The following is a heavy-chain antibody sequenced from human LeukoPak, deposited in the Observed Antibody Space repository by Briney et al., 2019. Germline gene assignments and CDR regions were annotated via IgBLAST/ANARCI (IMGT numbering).Heavy chain of an antibody. CDR1: GGSISSGGYY. CDR3: ARGVRVATTPTFDY. D-gene: IGHD5-24*01. Sequence: MSSQTLSLTCTVSGGSISSGGYYWSWIRQHPGKGLEWIGYIYYSGSTYYNPSLKSRVTISVDTSKNQFSLKLTSVTAADSAAYYCARGVRVATTPTFDYWGQGTLVTVSS. J-gene: IGHJ4*02. V-gene: IGHV4-31*03. CDR2: IYYSGST.